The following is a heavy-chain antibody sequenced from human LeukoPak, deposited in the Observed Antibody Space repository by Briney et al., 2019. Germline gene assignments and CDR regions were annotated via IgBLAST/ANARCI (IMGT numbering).Heavy chain of an antibody. CDR1: GYTFTGYY. CDR2: INPNSGGT. J-gene: IGHJ5*02. CDR3: ARVFLSTSSTINFSWFDP. V-gene: IGHV1-2*02. D-gene: IGHD3-9*01. Sequence: ASVKVSCKASGYTFTGYYLHWVRQAPGQGLEWMGWINPNSGGTNSAQKFQGRVTMTRDTSITTAYMELSSLRSDDTAVYYCARVFLSTSSTINFSWFDPWGRGTLVTVSS.